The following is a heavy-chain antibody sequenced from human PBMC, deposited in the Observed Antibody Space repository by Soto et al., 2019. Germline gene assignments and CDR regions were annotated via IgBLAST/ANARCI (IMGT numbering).Heavy chain of an antibody. CDR3: AHRSSLGISFEYAFDI. V-gene: IGHV2-5*02. CDR2: IYWDDDK. J-gene: IGHJ3*02. D-gene: IGHD7-27*01. CDR1: GFSLSTSGVG. Sequence: SGPTLVKPTQTLTLTCTFSGFSLSTSGVGVGWIRQPPGKALEWLALIYWDDDKRYSPSLKSRLTITKDTSKNQVVLTMTNMDPVDTATYYCAHRSSLGISFEYAFDIWGQGTMVTVSS.